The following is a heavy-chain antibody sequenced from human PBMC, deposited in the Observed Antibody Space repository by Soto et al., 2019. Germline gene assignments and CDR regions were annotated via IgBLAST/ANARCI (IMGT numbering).Heavy chain of an antibody. CDR2: INPNSGGT. CDR3: AKGGAIVAAGTRVYLYNAMDV. CDR1: GYTFTGYY. J-gene: IGHJ6*02. V-gene: IGHV1-2*02. Sequence: ASVKVSCKASGYTFTGYYVHWVRQAPGQGLEWMGWINPNSGGTYLAQRFQGRVTMNRDTSIGTAYMELRGLTSDDTAEYYCAKGGAIVAAGTRVYLYNAMDVWGQGTTVTVSS. D-gene: IGHD1-26*01.